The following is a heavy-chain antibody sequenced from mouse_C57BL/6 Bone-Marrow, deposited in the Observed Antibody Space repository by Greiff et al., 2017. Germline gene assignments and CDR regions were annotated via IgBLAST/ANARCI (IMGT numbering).Heavy chain of an antibody. CDR1: GFTFSDFY. CDR3: ARDAEGAMDY. CDR2: SRNKANDYTT. V-gene: IGHV7-1*01. Sequence: EVNLVASGGGLVQSGRSLRLSCATSGFTFSDFYMEWVRQAPGKGLEWIAASRNKANDYTTEYSASVKGRFIVSRDTSQSILYLQMNALRAEDTAIYYCARDAEGAMDYWGQGTSVTGSS. J-gene: IGHJ4*01.